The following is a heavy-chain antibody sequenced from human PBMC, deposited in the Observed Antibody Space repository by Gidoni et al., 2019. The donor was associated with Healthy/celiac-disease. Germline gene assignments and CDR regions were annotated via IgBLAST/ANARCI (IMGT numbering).Heavy chain of an antibody. D-gene: IGHD2-2*01. CDR2: IYHRGST. CDR3: AGVVPTTSYYYYYGMDV. J-gene: IGHJ6*02. CDR1: GGSISSSNW. Sequence: QVQLQESCPGLVKPSATLSLTCAVSGGSISSSNWWSWVRQPPGKGLEWIGEIYHRGSTNYNPSLKSRVTISVDKYKNQFSLKLSSVTAADTAVYYCAGVVPTTSYYYYYGMDVWGQGTTVTVSS. V-gene: IGHV4-4*02.